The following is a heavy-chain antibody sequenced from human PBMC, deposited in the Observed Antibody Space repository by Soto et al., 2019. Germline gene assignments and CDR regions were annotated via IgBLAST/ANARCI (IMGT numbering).Heavy chain of an antibody. CDR2: INQDGSEK. CDR1: GFSFSTFW. V-gene: IGHV3-7*05. CDR3: AKTPSTVVSWYFDL. D-gene: IGHD2-15*01. J-gene: IGHJ2*01. Sequence: GGSLRLSCATSGFSFSTFWLNWVRQAPGRGLEWVANINQDGSEKYYVDSVKGRFTISRDNSKNTLYLQMNSLRVEDTAVYYCAKTPSTVVSWYFDLWGRGSLVTVSS.